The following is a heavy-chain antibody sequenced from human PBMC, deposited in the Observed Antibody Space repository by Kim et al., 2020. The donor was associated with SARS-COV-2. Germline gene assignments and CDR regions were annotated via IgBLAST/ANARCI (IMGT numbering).Heavy chain of an antibody. V-gene: IGHV3-23*01. D-gene: IGHD2-2*01. CDR3: AKGSSLVPTATMDV. Sequence: GGSLRLSCAASGFTFSMYAMTWVRQAPGKGLEWVSSISASGGSTYYADSVKGRFTITRDNYKNTLSLQMNSLRADDTALYYCAKGSSLVPTATMDVWGQGTTVTVSS. CDR1: GFTFSMYA. J-gene: IGHJ6*02. CDR2: ISASGGST.